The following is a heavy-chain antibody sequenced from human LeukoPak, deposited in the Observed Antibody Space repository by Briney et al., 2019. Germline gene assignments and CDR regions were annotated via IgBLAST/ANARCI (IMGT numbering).Heavy chain of an antibody. J-gene: IGHJ4*02. V-gene: IGHV4-30-4*01. CDR1: GGSISSGDYY. D-gene: IGHD2-8*01. Sequence: SETLSLTCTVSGGSISSGDYYWSWIRQPPGKGLEWIGYIYYSGSTYYNPSLKSRVTISVDTSKNQFSLKLSSVTAADTAVYYCARDLGYCTNGVCHTRFDYWGQGTLVAVSS. CDR2: IYYSGST. CDR3: ARDLGYCTNGVCHTRFDY.